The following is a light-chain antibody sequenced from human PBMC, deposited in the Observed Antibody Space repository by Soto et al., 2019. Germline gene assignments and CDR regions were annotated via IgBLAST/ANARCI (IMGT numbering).Light chain of an antibody. Sequence: EIVLTQSPGTLSLSPGERATISCRASQSVIRSQLAWYQQKPGQAPRLLIYGTLSRANGIPDRFSGSGSGTDFTFTISRLEPEDFAVYYCQQYGSSQVTFGQGTKVEIK. V-gene: IGKV3-20*01. CDR1: QSVIRSQ. J-gene: IGKJ1*01. CDR3: QQYGSSQVT. CDR2: GTL.